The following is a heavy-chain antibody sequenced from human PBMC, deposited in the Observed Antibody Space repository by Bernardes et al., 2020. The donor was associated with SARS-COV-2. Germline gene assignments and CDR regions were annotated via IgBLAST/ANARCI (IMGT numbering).Heavy chain of an antibody. CDR1: GFTFSSYA. J-gene: IGHJ4*02. D-gene: IGHD6-19*01. V-gene: IGHV3-23*01. CDR2: ISGSGGST. Sequence: GSLRLSCAASGFTFSSYAMSWVRQAPGKGLEWVSAISGSGGSTYYADSVKGRFTISRDNSKNTLYLQMNSLRAEDTAVYYCAKVGGSGWYVSLDYWGQGTLVTVSS. CDR3: AKVGGSGWYVSLDY.